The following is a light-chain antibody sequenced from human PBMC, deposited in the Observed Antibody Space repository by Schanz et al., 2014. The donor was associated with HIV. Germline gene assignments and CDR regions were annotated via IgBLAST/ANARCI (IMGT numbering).Light chain of an antibody. V-gene: IGLV3-21*04. J-gene: IGLJ2*01. CDR2: YDT. CDR1: NVGIKS. Sequence: SYELTQPPSVSVAPGKTASITCGGNNVGIKSVHWYQQKPGQAPVMVISYDTDRPSGIPERFSGSNSGHTATLTITRVEVGDEADYYCQIWDSSSDVVFGGGTKVTVL. CDR3: QIWDSSSDVV.